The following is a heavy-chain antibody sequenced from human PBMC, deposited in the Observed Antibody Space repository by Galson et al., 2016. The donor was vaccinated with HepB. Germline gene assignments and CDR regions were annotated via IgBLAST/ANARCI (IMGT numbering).Heavy chain of an antibody. CDR1: GGTFSNYP. CDR2: IIPVFGTA. Sequence: SVKVSCKASGGTFSNYPINWVRQAPGHGLEWMGGIIPVFGTANSAQKFQGRVTITADESTSTAYMELNSLRSEDTAVYYCAKERDFWSGYYQNFDYWGQGTLVTVSS. V-gene: IGHV1-69*13. CDR3: AKERDFWSGYYQNFDY. D-gene: IGHD3-3*01. J-gene: IGHJ4*02.